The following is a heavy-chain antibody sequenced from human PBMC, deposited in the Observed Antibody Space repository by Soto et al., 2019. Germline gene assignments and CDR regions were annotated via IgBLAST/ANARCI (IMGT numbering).Heavy chain of an antibody. CDR2: IYYSGST. CDR1: GGSISSGGYY. D-gene: IGHD3-22*01. V-gene: IGHV4-31*03. Sequence: QVQLQESGPGLVKPSQTLSLTCTVSGGSISSGGYYWSWIRQHPGKGLEWIGYIYYSGSTYYNPSLKSRVTISVDTSKNQLSLKLSSVTAADTAVYYCASSNHTYKYYYDSSGYYGDAFDIWGQGTMVTVSS. J-gene: IGHJ3*02. CDR3: ASSNHTYKYYYDSSGYYGDAFDI.